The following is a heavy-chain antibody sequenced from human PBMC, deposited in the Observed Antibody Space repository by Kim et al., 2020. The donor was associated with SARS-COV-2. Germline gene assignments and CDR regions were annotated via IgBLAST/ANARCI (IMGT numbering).Heavy chain of an antibody. V-gene: IGHV6-1*01. CDR3: ARMTTVTDYYGMDV. D-gene: IGHD4-4*01. J-gene: IGHJ6*02. Sequence: AVSWKSRITINPDTSKNQVSLQLNSVTPEDTAVYYCARMTTVTDYYGMDVWGQGTTVTISS.